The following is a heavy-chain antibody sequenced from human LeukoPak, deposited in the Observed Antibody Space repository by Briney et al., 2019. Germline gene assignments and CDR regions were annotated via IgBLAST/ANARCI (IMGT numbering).Heavy chain of an antibody. CDR3: ARGGQSGSYFSLRPGAEYFQH. CDR1: GGSFSGYY. CDR2: INHSGST. V-gene: IGHV4-34*01. Sequence: SETLSLTCAVYGGSFSGYYWSWLRQPPGKGLEWIGEINHSGSTNYNPSLKSRVTISVDTSKNQFSLKLSSVTAADTAVYYCARGGQSGSYFSLRPGAEYFQHWGQGTLVTVSS. J-gene: IGHJ1*01. D-gene: IGHD1-26*01.